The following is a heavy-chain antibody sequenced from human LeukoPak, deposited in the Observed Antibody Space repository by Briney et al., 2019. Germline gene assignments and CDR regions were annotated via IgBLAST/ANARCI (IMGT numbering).Heavy chain of an antibody. CDR1: GVIVSRNF. Sequence: PGGSLRLSCAASGVIVSRNFMSWVRQAPGKGLQWVAIMYAGGTTDYSESVRGRFYISRDTSNNTLSLQMSSLRAEDTAVYYCARGSGSGWPLDRWGQGTLVTVSP. CDR3: ARGSGSGWPLDR. V-gene: IGHV3-53*01. CDR2: MYAGGTT. D-gene: IGHD6-19*01. J-gene: IGHJ5*02.